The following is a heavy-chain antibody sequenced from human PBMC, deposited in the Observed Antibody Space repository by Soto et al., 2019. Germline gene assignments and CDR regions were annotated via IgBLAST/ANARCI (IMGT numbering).Heavy chain of an antibody. Sequence: QVQLVESGGGVVQPGRSLRLSCAASGFTFSIYPMHWVRQAPGKGLEWVAVISYDGSDTYYADSVKGRFTNSRDNSKNTLSLQMNSLRPEDTAVYYCASGRAMDVWGQGTTVTVSS. J-gene: IGHJ6*02. CDR1: GFTFSIYP. CDR2: ISYDGSDT. CDR3: ASGRAMDV. V-gene: IGHV3-30-3*01.